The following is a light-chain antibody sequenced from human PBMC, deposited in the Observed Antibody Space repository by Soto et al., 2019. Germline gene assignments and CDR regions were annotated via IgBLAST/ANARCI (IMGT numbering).Light chain of an antibody. Sequence: QSALTQPASASGSPGQSVTISCTGTSSDVGGYNYVSWYQQHPGKAPKLMIYEVTQRPSGVPDRFSGSKSGNTASLTVSGLLPEDEADYYCASYAGGNKVFGTGTKVTVL. CDR3: ASYAGGNKV. V-gene: IGLV2-8*01. J-gene: IGLJ1*01. CDR2: EVT. CDR1: SSDVGGYNY.